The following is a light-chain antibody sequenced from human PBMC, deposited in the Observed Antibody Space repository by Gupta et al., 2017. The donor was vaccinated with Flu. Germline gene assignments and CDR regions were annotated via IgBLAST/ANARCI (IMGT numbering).Light chain of an antibody. V-gene: IGLV1-44*01. CDR3: AAWEDSLNGFWV. CDR2: GTN. Sequence: QSVLTQPPSTSGTPGQRVTISCSGSSSNIGSNTVNWYQQLPGTAPKLLMYGTNQRPSGVPDRFSASKSGTSASLAISGLQSEDEADYYCAAWEDSLNGFWVFGGGTKVTVL. CDR1: SSNIGSNT. J-gene: IGLJ3*02.